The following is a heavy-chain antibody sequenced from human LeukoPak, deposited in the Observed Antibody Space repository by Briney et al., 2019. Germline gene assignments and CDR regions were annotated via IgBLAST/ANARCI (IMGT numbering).Heavy chain of an antibody. D-gene: IGHD1-20*01. CDR2: INHSGST. J-gene: IGHJ6*02. CDR1: GGSFSGYY. CDR3: ARHNWEIYYYYGMDV. V-gene: IGHV4-34*01. Sequence: PSETLSLTCAVYGGSFSGYYWSWIRQPPGKGLEWIGEINHSGSTNYNPSLKSRVTISVDTSKNQFSLKLSSVTAADTAVYYCARHNWEIYYYYGMDVWGQGTTVTVSS.